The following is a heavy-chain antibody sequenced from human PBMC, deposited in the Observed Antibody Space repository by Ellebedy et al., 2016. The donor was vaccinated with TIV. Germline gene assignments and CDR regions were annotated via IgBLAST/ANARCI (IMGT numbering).Heavy chain of an antibody. V-gene: IGHV1-8*01. CDR3: ARGYCSSTSCPYYYYYYYMDV. CDR2: MNPNSGNT. CDR1: GYTFTSYD. D-gene: IGHD2-2*01. Sequence: ASVKVSCXASGYTFTSYDINWVRQATGQGLEWMGWMNPNSGNTGYAQKFQGRVTMTRNTSISTAYMELSSLRSEDTAVYYCARGYCSSTSCPYYYYYYYMDVWGKGTTVTVSS. J-gene: IGHJ6*03.